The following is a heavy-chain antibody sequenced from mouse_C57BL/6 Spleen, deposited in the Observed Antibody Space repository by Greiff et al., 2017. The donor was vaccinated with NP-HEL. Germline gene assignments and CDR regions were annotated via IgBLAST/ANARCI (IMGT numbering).Heavy chain of an antibody. D-gene: IGHD1-1*01. CDR2: IRNKANGYTT. Sequence: EVKLVESGGGLVQPGGSLSLSCAASGFTFTDYYMSWVRQPPGKALEWLGFIRNKANGYTTEYSASVKGRFTISRDNSKSILYLQMNALRAEDSATYYCARRDYGSREYFDVWGTGTTVTVSS. J-gene: IGHJ1*03. V-gene: IGHV7-3*01. CDR1: GFTFTDYY. CDR3: ARRDYGSREYFDV.